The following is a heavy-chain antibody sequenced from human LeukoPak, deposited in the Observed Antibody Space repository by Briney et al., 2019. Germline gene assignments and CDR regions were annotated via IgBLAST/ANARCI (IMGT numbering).Heavy chain of an antibody. D-gene: IGHD6-13*01. V-gene: IGHV3-21*01. CDR2: ISSSSSYI. J-gene: IGHJ4*02. CDR3: ARGRGYSSSWVDY. CDR1: GVTFSSYS. Sequence: VGSLRLSCAASGVTFSSYSMNWVRQAPGKGLEWVSSISSSSSYIYYADSVKGRFTISRDNAKNSLYLQMNSLSAEDPGVYYCARGRGYSSSWVDYWGQGTLLTVPS.